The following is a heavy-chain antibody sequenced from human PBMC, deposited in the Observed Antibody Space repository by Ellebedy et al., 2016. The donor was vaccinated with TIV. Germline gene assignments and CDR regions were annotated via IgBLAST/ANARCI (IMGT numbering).Heavy chain of an antibody. CDR1: GFTFSSYS. J-gene: IGHJ3*01. CDR3: ARGLTGDYGAFDL. V-gene: IGHV3-7*03. Sequence: GESLKISCAVSGFTFSSYSMNWVRQAPGKGLEWVANIEQYGSGKYYVDSVKGRFTISRDDANNLLYLQLNTLRAEDTALYYCARGLTGDYGAFDLWGQGTMVTVSS. CDR2: IEQYGSGK. D-gene: IGHD4-17*01.